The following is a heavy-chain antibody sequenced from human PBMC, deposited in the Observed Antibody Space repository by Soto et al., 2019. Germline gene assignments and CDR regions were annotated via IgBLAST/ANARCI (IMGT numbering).Heavy chain of an antibody. CDR1: GGSVSSNSYS. CDR3: ARHNSRSGTYSTYYFDY. CDR2: IYSNDNT. Sequence: PSETLSLTCTVSGGSVSSNSYSWGWVRQSPGKGLEWIGTIYSNDNTHYNPSLLSRVTISVDTSKNQFSLKLSPVTAADTAVYYCARHNSRSGTYSTYYFDYWGQGTLVTVSS. V-gene: IGHV4-39*01. J-gene: IGHJ4*02. D-gene: IGHD3-10*01.